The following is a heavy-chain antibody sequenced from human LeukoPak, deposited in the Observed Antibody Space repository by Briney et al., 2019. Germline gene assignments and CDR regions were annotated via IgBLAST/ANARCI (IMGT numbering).Heavy chain of an antibody. D-gene: IGHD6-25*01. CDR2: ISYDGSNK. CDR1: GFTFSSYA. Sequence: GGSLRLSCAASGFTFSSYAMHWVRQAPGKGLEWVAVISYDGSNKYYADSVKGRFTISRDSSKNTLYLQMNSLRAEDTAVYYCARDQADDAFDIWGQGTMVTVSS. J-gene: IGHJ3*02. V-gene: IGHV3-30*04. CDR3: ARDQADDAFDI.